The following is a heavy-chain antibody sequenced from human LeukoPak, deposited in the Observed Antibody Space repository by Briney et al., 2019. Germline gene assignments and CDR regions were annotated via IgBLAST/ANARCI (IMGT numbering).Heavy chain of an antibody. J-gene: IGHJ4*02. CDR3: ANPIRDYYDSCGQIPNFDY. V-gene: IGHV3-23*01. Sequence: GGSLRLSCAASGFTFSSYAMSWVRQAPGKGLEWVSAISGSGGSTYYADSVKGRFTISRDNSKNTLYLQMNGLRAEDTAVYYCANPIRDYYDSCGQIPNFDYWGQGTLVTVSS. CDR2: ISGSGGST. D-gene: IGHD3-22*01. CDR1: GFTFSSYA.